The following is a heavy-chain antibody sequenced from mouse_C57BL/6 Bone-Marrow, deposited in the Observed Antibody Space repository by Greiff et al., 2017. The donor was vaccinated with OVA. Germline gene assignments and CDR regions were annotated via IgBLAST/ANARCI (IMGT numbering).Heavy chain of an antibody. V-gene: IGHV5-6*01. CDR1: GFTFSSYG. Sequence: EVKLMESGGDLVKPGGSLKLSCAASGFTFSSYGMSWVRQTPDKRLEWVATISSGGSYTYYPDSVKGRFTISRDNAKNTLYLQMSSLKSEDTAMYYCARHGTTVVAFYAMDYWGQGTSVTVSS. CDR3: ARHGTTVVAFYAMDY. D-gene: IGHD1-1*01. CDR2: ISSGGSYT. J-gene: IGHJ4*01.